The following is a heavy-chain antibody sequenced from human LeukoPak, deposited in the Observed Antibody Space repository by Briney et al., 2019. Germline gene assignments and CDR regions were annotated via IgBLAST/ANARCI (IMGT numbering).Heavy chain of an antibody. J-gene: IGHJ4*02. V-gene: IGHV4-34*01. CDR2: INHSGST. Sequence: SETLSLTCAVYGGPFSGYYWSWFRNPPGKGLEGFGEINHSGSTNYNPSPKSRVTISVDTSKNQFSLKLSSVTAADTAVYYCARDSSWLVRYYFDYWGQGTLVTVSS. D-gene: IGHD6-19*01. CDR3: ARDSSWLVRYYFDY. CDR1: GGPFSGYY.